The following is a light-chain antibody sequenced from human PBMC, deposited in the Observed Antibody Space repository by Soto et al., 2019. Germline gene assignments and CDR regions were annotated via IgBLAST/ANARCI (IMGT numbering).Light chain of an antibody. J-gene: IGKJ3*01. CDR2: GTF. Sequence: IQLTQSPSSLSASVGDRVSITCRASQDIKTYLAWYQQKQGKAPKLLISGTFTLQSGVPSRFNGSGSGTDFTLTISRLQPEDFATYYGQHLNNYPPITFGPETKVDLE. CDR3: QHLNNYPPIT. V-gene: IGKV1-9*01. CDR1: QDIKTY.